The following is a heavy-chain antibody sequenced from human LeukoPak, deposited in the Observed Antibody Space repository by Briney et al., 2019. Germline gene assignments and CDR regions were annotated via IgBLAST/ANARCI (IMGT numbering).Heavy chain of an antibody. Sequence: GGSLRLSCAASGFTFSSYWMNWVRQAPGKGLEWVSAISGSGGSTYYADSVKGRFTISRDNSKNTLYLQMNSLRAEDTAVYYCAKDLREYCSNWGQGTLVTVSS. CDR2: ISGSGGST. V-gene: IGHV3-23*01. D-gene: IGHD2-2*01. CDR3: AKDLREYCSN. CDR1: GFTFSSYW. J-gene: IGHJ4*02.